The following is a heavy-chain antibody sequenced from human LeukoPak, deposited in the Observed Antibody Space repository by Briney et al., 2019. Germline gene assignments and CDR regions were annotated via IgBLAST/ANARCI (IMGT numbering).Heavy chain of an antibody. CDR2: INPHSGGT. CDR1: GYTFTGYY. J-gene: IGHJ4*02. V-gene: IGHV1-2*02. Sequence: GASVKVSCKASGYTFTGYYIHWVRQAPGQGLEWMGWINPHSGGTNYGQKFKGRVTMTRDTYISTAYMEVSRLTSDDAAVYYCAKASGSYYFDYWGQGTLVTVSS. CDR3: AKASGSYYFDY. D-gene: IGHD1-26*01.